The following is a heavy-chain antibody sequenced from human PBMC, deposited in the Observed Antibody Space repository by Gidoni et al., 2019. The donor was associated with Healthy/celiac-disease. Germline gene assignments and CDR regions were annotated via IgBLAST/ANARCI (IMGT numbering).Heavy chain of an antibody. CDR1: GFTFSSYA. CDR2: ISYDGSNK. CDR3: ARDFNWEYYFDY. D-gene: IGHD1-1*01. Sequence: QVQLVESGGGVVQPGRSLRLSCAASGFTFSSYAMHWVRQAPGKGLEWVAVISYDGSNKYYADSVKGRFTISRDNSKNTLYLQMNSLRAEDTAVYYCARDFNWEYYFDYWGQGTLVTVSS. V-gene: IGHV3-30*04. J-gene: IGHJ4*02.